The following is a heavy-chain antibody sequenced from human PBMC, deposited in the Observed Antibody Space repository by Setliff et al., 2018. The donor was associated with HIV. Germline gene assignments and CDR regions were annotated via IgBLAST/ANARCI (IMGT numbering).Heavy chain of an antibody. CDR2: ISSSGSTI. J-gene: IGHJ3*02. D-gene: IGHD6-19*01. CDR3: ARPGLAVADAFDI. Sequence: QSGGSLRLSCAASGFIFSSYDMNWVRQAPGKGLEWVSYISSSGSTIFYADSVKGRFTISRDNAKNSMYLQMNSLRAEDTAVYYCARPGLAVADAFDIWGQGTMVTVSS. V-gene: IGHV3-48*03. CDR1: GFIFSSYD.